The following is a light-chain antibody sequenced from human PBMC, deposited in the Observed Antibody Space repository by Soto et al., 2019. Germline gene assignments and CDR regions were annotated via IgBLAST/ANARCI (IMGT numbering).Light chain of an antibody. CDR3: LQYGTSPRT. J-gene: IGKJ5*01. Sequence: EIVLTQSPATLSSFPGDRVTLSCRASQAVSGSYLAWYQQKTGQAPRLLMFGASTRATGIPDRFSGSGSGTDFTLTINRLEPEDFAVYYCLQYGTSPRTFGPGTRLEIK. CDR1: QAVSGSY. V-gene: IGKV3-20*01. CDR2: GAS.